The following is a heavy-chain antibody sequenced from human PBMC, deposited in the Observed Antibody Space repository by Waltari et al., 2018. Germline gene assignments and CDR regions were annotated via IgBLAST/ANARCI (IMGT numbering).Heavy chain of an antibody. CDR3: ARHETGTTHTDY. Sequence: QVQLQESGPGLVKPSETLSLTCAVSGYSISSGYYWGWIRQPPGKGLEWIGSIYHSGSTYYNPSLKSRVTISVDTSKNQFSLKLSSVTAADTAVYYCARHETGTTHTDYWGQGTLVTVSS. J-gene: IGHJ4*02. CDR1: GYSISSGYY. D-gene: IGHD1-7*01. V-gene: IGHV4-38-2*01. CDR2: IYHSGST.